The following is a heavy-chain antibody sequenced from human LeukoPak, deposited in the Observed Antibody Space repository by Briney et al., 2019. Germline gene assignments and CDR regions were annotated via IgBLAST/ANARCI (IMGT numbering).Heavy chain of an antibody. CDR1: GYTFTHYG. V-gene: IGHV1-18*01. CDR2: INTYNGDT. J-gene: IGHJ4*02. CDR3: ARGIRSPLFDY. Sequence: ASVKVSCKASGYTFTHYGITWVRQAPGQGRAWMGWINTYNGDTKCAQKLQGRVTMTTDTSTSTAFMELRSLRSDDSAVYYCARGIRSPLFDYWGLGTLVTVSP. D-gene: IGHD3-16*01.